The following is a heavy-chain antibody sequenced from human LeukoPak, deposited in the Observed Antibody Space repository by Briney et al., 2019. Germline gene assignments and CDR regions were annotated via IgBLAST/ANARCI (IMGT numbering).Heavy chain of an antibody. CDR2: ISSSGSTI. CDR3: ASQGYYYGSGSYYFDY. D-gene: IGHD3-10*01. V-gene: IGHV3-48*03. J-gene: IGHJ4*02. Sequence: GGSLRLSRAASGFTFSSYEMNWVRQAPGKGLEWVSYISSSGSTIYYADSVKGRFTISRDNAKNSLYLQMNSLRAEDTAVYYCASQGYYYGSGSYYFDYWGQGTLVTVSS. CDR1: GFTFSSYE.